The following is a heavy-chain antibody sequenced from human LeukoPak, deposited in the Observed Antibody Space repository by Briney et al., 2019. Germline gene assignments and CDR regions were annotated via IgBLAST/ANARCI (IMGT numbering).Heavy chain of an antibody. D-gene: IGHD6-19*01. CDR2: ISSSSSYI. J-gene: IGHJ5*02. Sequence: GGSLRLSCAASGFTFSSYSMNWVRQAPGKGLEWVSSISSSSSYIYYADSVNGRFTISRDNAKNSLYLQMNSLRAEDTAVYYCARGKAVAGTAWFDPWGQGTLDTVSS. CDR3: ARGKAVAGTAWFDP. CDR1: GFTFSSYS. V-gene: IGHV3-21*01.